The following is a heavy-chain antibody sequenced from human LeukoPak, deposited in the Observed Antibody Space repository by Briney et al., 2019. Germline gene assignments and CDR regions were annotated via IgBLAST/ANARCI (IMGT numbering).Heavy chain of an antibody. J-gene: IGHJ4*02. V-gene: IGHV4-59*08. CDR2: IYYSGST. Sequence: SETLCLTCTVSGGSISSYYWSWIRQPPGKGLEWIGYIYYSGSTDYNPSLKSRVTISIDTSKNQFSLKLISMTAADTAVYYCARKHSSSWSFDYWGQGTLVTVSS. D-gene: IGHD6-13*01. CDR3: ARKHSSSWSFDY. CDR1: GGSISSYY.